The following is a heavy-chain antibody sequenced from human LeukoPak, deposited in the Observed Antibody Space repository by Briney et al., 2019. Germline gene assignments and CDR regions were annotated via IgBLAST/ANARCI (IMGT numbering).Heavy chain of an antibody. Sequence: GGSLRLSCAASGFTFSSYSMDWVRQAPGKGLEWVSSISSSSSYIYYADSVKGRFTISRDNAKNSLYLQMNSLRAEDTAVYYCARDSSLIGSSYYYYGLDVWGQGTTVTVSS. D-gene: IGHD3-22*01. CDR1: GFTFSSYS. J-gene: IGHJ6*02. CDR2: ISSSSSYI. CDR3: ARDSSLIGSSYYYYGLDV. V-gene: IGHV3-21*01.